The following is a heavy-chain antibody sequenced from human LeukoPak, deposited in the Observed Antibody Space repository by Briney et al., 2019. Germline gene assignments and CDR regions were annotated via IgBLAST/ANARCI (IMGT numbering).Heavy chain of an antibody. V-gene: IGHV1-18*01. Sequence: AASVKVSCKASGYTFTSYGISWVRQAPGQGLEWMGWISAYNGNTNYAQKLQGRVTMTTDTSTSTAYMELRSLRSDDTAVYYCASSAYYDYVWGSYRPGPYYMDVWGKGTTVTVSS. D-gene: IGHD3-16*02. CDR2: ISAYNGNT. CDR1: GYTFTSYG. J-gene: IGHJ6*03. CDR3: ASSAYYDYVWGSYRPGPYYMDV.